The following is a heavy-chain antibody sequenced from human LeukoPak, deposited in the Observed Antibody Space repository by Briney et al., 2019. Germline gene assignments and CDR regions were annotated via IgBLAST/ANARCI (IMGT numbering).Heavy chain of an antibody. D-gene: IGHD3-9*01. CDR2: IDWVNNK. V-gene: IGHV2-70*11. Sequence: TLSLTCIVSGGSINSYFWSWIRQPPGKALEWLARIDWVNNKYYSTSLKTRLAISKDTSKNQVVLTMTNMDPVDTATYYCARTERGLTDYYYNDYWGQGTLVTVSS. J-gene: IGHJ4*02. CDR1: GGSINSYFW. CDR3: ARTERGLTDYYYNDY.